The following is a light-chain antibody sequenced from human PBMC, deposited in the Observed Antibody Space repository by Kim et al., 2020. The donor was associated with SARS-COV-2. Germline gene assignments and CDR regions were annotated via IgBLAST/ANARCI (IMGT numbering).Light chain of an antibody. J-gene: IGKJ2*01. CDR1: QSISTF. CDR3: QQSYTTPRT. CDR2: AAS. V-gene: IGKV1-39*01. Sequence: DIRMTQSPSSLSASVGDTVTITCQASQSISTFLNWYQHRPGKAPKLLMFAASRLQSGVPSRFTGSGSGTDFTLTISSLQPEDFATYFCQQSYTTPRTFGQGTKLEIK.